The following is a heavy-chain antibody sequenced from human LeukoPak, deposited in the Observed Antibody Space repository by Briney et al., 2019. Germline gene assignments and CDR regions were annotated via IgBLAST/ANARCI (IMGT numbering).Heavy chain of an antibody. D-gene: IGHD3-22*01. CDR1: GFTFSSYS. Sequence: GGSLRLSCAASGFTFSSYSMNWVRQAPGKGLEWVSSISSSSSYIYYADSVKGRFTISRDNAKNSLYLQMNSLRAEDTAVYYCARGTGYYDSSGYSSWGQGTLVTVSS. J-gene: IGHJ5*02. V-gene: IGHV3-21*01. CDR2: ISSSSSYI. CDR3: ARGTGYYDSSGYSS.